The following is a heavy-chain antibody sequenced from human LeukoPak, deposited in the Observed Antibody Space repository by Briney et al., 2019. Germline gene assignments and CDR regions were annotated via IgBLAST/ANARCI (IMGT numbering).Heavy chain of an antibody. J-gene: IGHJ6*02. CDR2: ISHDGANK. CDR1: QFVFNIYA. V-gene: IGHV3-30-3*01. D-gene: IGHD5-18*01. CDR3: AKDVLGYSAYYYYYGMDV. Sequence: GGSLRLSCAASQFVFNIYAMHWVRQAPGKGLEWVAVISHDGANKYYADSVKGRFTISRDNSKKALHLQMNSLKPEDTAVYYCAKDVLGYSAYYYYYGMDVWGQGTTVTVSS.